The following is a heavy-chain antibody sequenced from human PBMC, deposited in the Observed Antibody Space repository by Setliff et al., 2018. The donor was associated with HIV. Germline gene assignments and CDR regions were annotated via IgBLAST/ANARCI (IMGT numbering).Heavy chain of an antibody. CDR2: IHYSGNT. J-gene: IGHJ4*02. Sequence: PSETLSLTCTVSGGSISCYWSWIRQPPGKGLEWIGYIHYSGNTNYNPSLKSRVTMSVDTSNNQVSLKLTSASAADTAVYYCARDPFGDSTLDYWGQGGLVTVSS. V-gene: IGHV4-59*12. CDR3: ARDPFGDSTLDY. D-gene: IGHD4-17*01. CDR1: GGSISCY.